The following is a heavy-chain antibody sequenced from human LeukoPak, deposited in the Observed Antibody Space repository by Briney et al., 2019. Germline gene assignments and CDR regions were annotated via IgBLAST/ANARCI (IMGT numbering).Heavy chain of an antibody. Sequence: GGSLRLSCVGSGFTFSTYVIHWVRQAPGKGLEWVAVVSFQPNVQYYADSAKGRFTISRDNSRSAVHLEMNSLRLDDTAVYYCVREGYYGPGSSPTFYFDSWGRGTLVTVSS. CDR2: VSFQPNVQ. J-gene: IGHJ4*02. CDR1: GFTFSTYV. V-gene: IGHV3-30*04. D-gene: IGHD3-10*01. CDR3: VREGYYGPGSSPTFYFDS.